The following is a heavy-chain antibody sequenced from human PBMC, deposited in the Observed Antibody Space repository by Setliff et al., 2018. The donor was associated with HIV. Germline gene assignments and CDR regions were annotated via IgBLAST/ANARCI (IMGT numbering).Heavy chain of an antibody. V-gene: IGHV4-31*01. Sequence: SETLSLTCTVSGVSLSSDGFYWTWIRQYPGKGLEWIGHIYYTGTTQFTPSLERLATISVDRSKNQFSLRLRVVTAAATAVYYCATGDYYYYMDVWGKGTTVTVSS. CDR2: IYYTGTT. CDR3: ATGDYYYYMDV. CDR1: GVSLSSDGFY. J-gene: IGHJ6*03.